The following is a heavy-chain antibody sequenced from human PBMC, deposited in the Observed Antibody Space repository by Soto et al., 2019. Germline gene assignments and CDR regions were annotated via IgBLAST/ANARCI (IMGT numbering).Heavy chain of an antibody. Sequence: EVQLVESGGGFVQPGGSLRLSCEASGFNFGNYWMNWVRQVPGKGLVWVARINSDGSSAVYADSVRGRFTISRDNAKNPLFLQMHSRGGETTAVYYCARDPSPIGWYDYWGQGTLVTVSS. CDR3: ARDPSPIGWYDY. CDR1: GFNFGNYW. V-gene: IGHV3-74*01. CDR2: INSDGSSA. D-gene: IGHD6-19*01. J-gene: IGHJ4*02.